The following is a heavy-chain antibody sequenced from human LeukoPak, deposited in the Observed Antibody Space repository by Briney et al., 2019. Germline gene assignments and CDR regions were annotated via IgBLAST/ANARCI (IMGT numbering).Heavy chain of an antibody. CDR2: ISAYNGNT. CDR1: GYTFNNYG. D-gene: IGHD2-8*01. V-gene: IGHV1-18*01. J-gene: IGHJ6*02. Sequence: GASVKVSCKASGYTFNNYGVSWVRQAPGHGPEWMGWISAYNGNTNFAQTLQARVTMTTDTSTNTAYMELSSLRSDDTAMYYCARHNPRVYAPNYGMDVWGQGTTVTVSS. CDR3: ARHNPRVYAPNYGMDV.